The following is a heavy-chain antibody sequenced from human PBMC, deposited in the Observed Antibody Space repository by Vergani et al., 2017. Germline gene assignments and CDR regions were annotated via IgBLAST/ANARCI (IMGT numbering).Heavy chain of an antibody. D-gene: IGHD3-9*01. CDR3: ATGYFDWEFDY. CDR2: ISYDGSNK. CDR1: GFTFSSYG. Sequence: QVQLVESGGGVVQPGRSLRLSCAASGFTFSSYGMHWVRQAPGKGLEWVAVISYDGSNKYYADSVKGRFTISRDNSKNTLYLQMNSLRAEDTAVYYCATGYFDWEFDYWGQGTLVTVSS. V-gene: IGHV3-30*03. J-gene: IGHJ4*02.